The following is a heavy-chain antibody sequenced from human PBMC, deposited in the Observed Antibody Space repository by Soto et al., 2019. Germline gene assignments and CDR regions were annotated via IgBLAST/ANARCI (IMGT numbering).Heavy chain of an antibody. CDR1: GGSISSSTYY. CDR3: ARHSSGSSSSWSPV. CDR2: IYYSGRS. Sequence: QLQLQESGPGLVKPSETLSLTCTVSGGSISSSTYYWGWIRQPPGKGLEWIASIYYSGRSPYNPSHESRVTRSVATSKNHFSLRLSSVTAADTAVYYCARHSSGSSSSWSPVWGKGTMVTVSS. J-gene: IGHJ3*01. D-gene: IGHD6-13*01. V-gene: IGHV4-39*01.